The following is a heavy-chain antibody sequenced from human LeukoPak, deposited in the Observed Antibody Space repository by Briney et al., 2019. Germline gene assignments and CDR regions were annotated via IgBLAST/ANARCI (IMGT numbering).Heavy chain of an antibody. D-gene: IGHD3-3*01. CDR2: IYYSGST. J-gene: IGHJ3*02. CDR1: GGSISSYY. V-gene: IGHV4-59*01. Sequence: PSETLSLTCTVSGGSISSYYWSWIRQPPGKGLEWIGYIYYSGSTNYKPSLKSRVTISVDTSKNQFSLKLSSVTAADTAVYYCARAPIFGVDVDAFDIWGQGTMVTVSS. CDR3: ARAPIFGVDVDAFDI.